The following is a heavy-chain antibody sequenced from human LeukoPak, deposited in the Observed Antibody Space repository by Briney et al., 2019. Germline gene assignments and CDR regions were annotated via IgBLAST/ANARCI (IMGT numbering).Heavy chain of an antibody. CDR1: GFTFSSYW. V-gene: IGHV3-7*03. J-gene: IGHJ4*02. D-gene: IGHD3-22*01. CDR2: IKQDGSDK. Sequence: GGSLRLSCAASGFTFSSYWMSWVRQAPGKGLEWVANIKQDGSDKYYVDSVKGRFTISRDNAKNSLYLQMNSLRAEDTALYYCAKSLSHPYDSSGYHYHDGFDYWGQGTRVTVSS. CDR3: AKSLSHPYDSSGYHYHDGFDY.